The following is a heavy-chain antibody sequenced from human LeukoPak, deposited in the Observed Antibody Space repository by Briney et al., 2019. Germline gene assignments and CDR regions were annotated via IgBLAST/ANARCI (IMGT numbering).Heavy chain of an antibody. CDR1: GYTFTSYD. D-gene: IGHD3-10*01. CDR3: ARGGYYGSGRRRKINWFDP. J-gene: IGHJ5*02. V-gene: IGHV1-8*01. Sequence: ASVKVSCKASGYTFTSYDINWVRQATGQGLEWMGWKNPNSGNTGYAQKFQGRVTMTRNTSISTAYMELSSLRSEDTAVYYCARGGYYGSGRRRKINWFDPWGQGTLVTVSS. CDR2: KNPNSGNT.